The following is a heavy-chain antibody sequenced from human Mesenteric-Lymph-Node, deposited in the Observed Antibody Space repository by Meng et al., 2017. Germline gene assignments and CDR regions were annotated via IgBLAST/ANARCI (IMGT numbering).Heavy chain of an antibody. V-gene: IGHV4-31*11. J-gene: IGHJ3*02. CDR1: GASISSNSYY. CDR3: ARGVLYYYDSSGYPYDAFDI. Sequence: LRLSCVVSGASISSNSYYWAWIRQHPGKGLEWIGYIYYSGSTYYNPSLKSRVTISVDTSKNQFSLKLSSVTAADTAVYYCARGVLYYYDSSGYPYDAFDIWGQGTMVTVSS. CDR2: IYYSGST. D-gene: IGHD3-22*01.